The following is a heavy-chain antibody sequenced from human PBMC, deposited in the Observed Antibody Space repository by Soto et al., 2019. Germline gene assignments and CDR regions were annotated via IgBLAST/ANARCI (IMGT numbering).Heavy chain of an antibody. V-gene: IGHV3-48*01. CDR2: ISCSSSTI. CDR1: GFTFSSYS. J-gene: IGHJ6*04. D-gene: IGHD3-3*01. CDR3: ARDDRYYDFWSGYLDV. Sequence: GGSLRLSCAASGFTFSSYSMNWVRQAPGKGLEWVSYISCSSSTIYYADSVKGRFTISRDNAKNSLYLQMNSLRAEDTAVYYCARDDRYYDFWSGYLDVWGKGTTVTVSS.